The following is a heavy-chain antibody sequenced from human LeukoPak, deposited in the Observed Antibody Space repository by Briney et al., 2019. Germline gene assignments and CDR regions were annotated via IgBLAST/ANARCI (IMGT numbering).Heavy chain of an antibody. Sequence: SGPTLVKPTQTLTLTCTFSGFSLSTSGVGVGWIRQPPGKALEWLALIYWNDDKRYSPSLKSRLTITKDTSKNQVVLTMTNMDPVDTATYYCAPSLGSGYWGYYYYMDVWGKGTTVTVSS. D-gene: IGHD3-3*01. CDR1: GFSLSTSGVG. J-gene: IGHJ6*03. V-gene: IGHV2-5*01. CDR3: APSLGSGYWGYYYYMDV. CDR2: IYWNDDK.